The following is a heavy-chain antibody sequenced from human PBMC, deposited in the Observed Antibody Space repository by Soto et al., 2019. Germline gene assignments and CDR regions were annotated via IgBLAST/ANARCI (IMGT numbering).Heavy chain of an antibody. J-gene: IGHJ6*04. CDR1: GFTFTTFG. D-gene: IGHD4-17*01. CDR2: ISYDGHNK. V-gene: IGHV3-30*18. Sequence: QVQLVESGGGVVQPGGSLRLSCTASGFTFTTFGIHWVRQAPGKGLEWVALISYDGHNKYYSDSVKGRFTISRDNYKNTLSLQMNSLRAEDTAVYYCAKDLQAYGDYNYDYYGMDVWGKGTTVSVSS. CDR3: AKDLQAYGDYNYDYYGMDV.